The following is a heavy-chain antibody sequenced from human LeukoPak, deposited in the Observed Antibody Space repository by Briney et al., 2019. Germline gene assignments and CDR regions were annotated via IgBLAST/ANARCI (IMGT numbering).Heavy chain of an antibody. CDR1: GGTFSSYA. D-gene: IGHD3-10*01. CDR3: ARDLVTMVRGVHNWFDP. Sequence: SVKVSCKASGGTFSSYAISWVRQAPGQGLEWMGRIIPILGIANYAQKFQGRVTITADKSTNTAYMELSSLRSEDTAVYYCARDLVTMVRGVHNWFDPWGQGTLVTVSS. V-gene: IGHV1-69*04. J-gene: IGHJ5*02. CDR2: IIPILGIA.